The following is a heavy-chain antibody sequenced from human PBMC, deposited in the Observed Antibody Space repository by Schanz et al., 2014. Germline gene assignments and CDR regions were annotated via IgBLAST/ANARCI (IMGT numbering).Heavy chain of an antibody. CDR2: IGNGGVTI. V-gene: IGHV3-48*04. CDR3: ARIGGSVFDY. J-gene: IGHJ4*02. D-gene: IGHD3-10*01. Sequence: DVHLLESGGGLVQPGGSLRLSCAASGFTFSTYAMAWIRQPPGRGLEWVSYIGNGGVTIYYADSVKGRFTISRDNSKNSLYLQMNSLRAEDTAVYYCARIGGSVFDYWAQGTLVTVSS. CDR1: GFTFSTYA.